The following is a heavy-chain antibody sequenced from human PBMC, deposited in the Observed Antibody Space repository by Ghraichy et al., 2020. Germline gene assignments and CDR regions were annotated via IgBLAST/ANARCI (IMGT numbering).Heavy chain of an antibody. J-gene: IGHJ6*02. CDR2: IYYSGST. V-gene: IGHV4-31*03. CDR1: GGSISSGDYY. CDR3: ARAAYYDFWSGYTSRLNAMDV. D-gene: IGHD3-3*01. Sequence: LSLTCTVSGGSISSGDYYWSWIRQHPGKGLEWIGYIYYSGSTYYNPSLKSRVTISVDTSKNQFSLRLSSVTAADTAVYYCARAAYYDFWSGYTSRLNAMDVWGLGTTVIVSS.